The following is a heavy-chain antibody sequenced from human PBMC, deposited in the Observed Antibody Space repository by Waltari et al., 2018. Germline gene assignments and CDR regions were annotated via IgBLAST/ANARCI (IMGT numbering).Heavy chain of an antibody. CDR2: ISGSGGST. CDR3: AKGGIAAAGVYYYYGMDV. D-gene: IGHD6-13*01. CDR1: GFTFSSYA. Sequence: EVQLLESGGGLVQPGGSLRLSCAASGFTFSSYAMSWVRQAPGKGLEWVSAISGSGGSTYYADSVKGRFTISRDNSKNTLYLQMNSLRAEDTAVYYCAKGGIAAAGVYYYYGMDVWGQGTTVTVSS. J-gene: IGHJ6*02. V-gene: IGHV3-23*01.